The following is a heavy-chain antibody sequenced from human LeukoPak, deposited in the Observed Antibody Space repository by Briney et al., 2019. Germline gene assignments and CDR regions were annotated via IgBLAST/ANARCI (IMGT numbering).Heavy chain of an antibody. CDR2: ISSSSSYI. V-gene: IGHV3-21*04. D-gene: IGHD3-16*01. CDR1: GFTFSSYS. CDR3: AKDTRPRGLI. Sequence: GGSLRLSSAASGFTFSSYSMNWVRQAPGKGLEWVSSISSSSSYIYYADSVKGRFTISRDNAKNSLYLQMNSLRAEDTALYYCAKDTRPRGLIWGQGTMVTVSS. J-gene: IGHJ3*02.